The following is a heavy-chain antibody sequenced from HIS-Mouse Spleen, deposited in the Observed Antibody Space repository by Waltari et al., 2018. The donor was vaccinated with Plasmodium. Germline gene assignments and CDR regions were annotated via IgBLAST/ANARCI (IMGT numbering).Heavy chain of an antibody. J-gene: IGHJ1*01. CDR1: GYTFTGYY. CDR3: ARVLGYKAAAGTFVEYFQH. CDR2: SNPNSGGT. D-gene: IGHD6-13*01. V-gene: IGHV1-2*02. Sequence: QVQLVQSGAEVKKPGASVKVSCTASGYTFTGYYMHWVRQAPGQGLEWMGWSNPNSGGTNYAKKVQGRGTMTRDTSISTAYMELSRLRSDDTAVYYCARVLGYKAAAGTFVEYFQHWGQGTLVTVSS.